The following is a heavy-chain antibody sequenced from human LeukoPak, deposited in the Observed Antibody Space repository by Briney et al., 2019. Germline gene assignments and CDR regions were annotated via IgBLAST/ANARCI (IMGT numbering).Heavy chain of an antibody. CDR3: ARDMITMVRGVIVFDY. Sequence: VASVKVSFKASGYTFTSYGISWVRQAPGQGLEWMGWISAYNGNTNYAQKLQGRVTMTTDTSTSTAYMELRSLRSDDTAVYYCARDMITMVRGVIVFDYWGQGTLVTVSS. J-gene: IGHJ4*02. CDR1: GYTFTSYG. CDR2: ISAYNGNT. V-gene: IGHV1-18*01. D-gene: IGHD3-10*01.